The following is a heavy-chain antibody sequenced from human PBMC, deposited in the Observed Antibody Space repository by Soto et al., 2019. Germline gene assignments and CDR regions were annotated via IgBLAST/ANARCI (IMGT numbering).Heavy chain of an antibody. J-gene: IGHJ5*01. V-gene: IGHV4-59*11. CDR3: ARARYDSIGFSLDS. CDR1: GASITSHY. D-gene: IGHD3-22*01. Sequence: QVQLQESGPGLVKPAETLSLTCNVSGASITSHYFAWIRQTPGRRLELLGFIYLGGSINYNPSFKRRIITSVDTSKNQFAVRLTSVSAWDTAVYYCARARYDSIGFSLDSWALGTLVTVSS. CDR2: IYLGGSI.